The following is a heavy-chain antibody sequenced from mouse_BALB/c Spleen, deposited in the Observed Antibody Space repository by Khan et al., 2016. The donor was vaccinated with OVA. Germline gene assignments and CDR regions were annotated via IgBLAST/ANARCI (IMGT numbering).Heavy chain of an antibody. CDR1: GFSLTSYG. D-gene: IGHD1-3*01. V-gene: IGHV2-9*02. Sequence: QVQLKQSGPGLVAPSQSLSITCTVSGFSLTSYGVHWVRQPPGKGPEWLGVIWAGGSTNYNSALMSRLSISKDNSKSQVFLKMNSLQTDDTAMYYCARLEDIWGQGTTLTVSS. J-gene: IGHJ2*01. CDR3: ARLEDI. CDR2: IWAGGST.